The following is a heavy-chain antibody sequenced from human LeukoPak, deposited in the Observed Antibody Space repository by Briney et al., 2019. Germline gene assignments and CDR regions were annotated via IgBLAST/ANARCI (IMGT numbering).Heavy chain of an antibody. CDR3: ASGIDMYSSSPDPDY. V-gene: IGHV1-18*01. J-gene: IGHJ4*02. CDR1: GYTFTSHG. Sequence: ASVKVSCKASGYTFTSHGISWVRQAPGQGLEWMGWISAYNGNTNYAQKLQGRVTMTTDTSTSTAYMELRSLRSDDAAVYYCASGIDMYSSSPDPDYWGQGTLVTVSS. D-gene: IGHD6-13*01. CDR2: ISAYNGNT.